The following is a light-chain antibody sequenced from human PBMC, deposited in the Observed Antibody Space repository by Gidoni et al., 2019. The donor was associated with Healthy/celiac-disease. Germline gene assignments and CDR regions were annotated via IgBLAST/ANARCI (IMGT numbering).Light chain of an antibody. CDR1: SGHSSYA. J-gene: IGLJ2*01. CDR2: LNSDGSH. CDR3: QTWGTGIVV. Sequence: VKLTCTLSSGHSSYAIAWHQQQPEKGPRYLMKLNSDGSHSKGDGIPDRFSGSSSGAERYLTISSLQSEDEADYYCQTWGTGIVVFGGGTKLTVL. V-gene: IGLV4-69*01.